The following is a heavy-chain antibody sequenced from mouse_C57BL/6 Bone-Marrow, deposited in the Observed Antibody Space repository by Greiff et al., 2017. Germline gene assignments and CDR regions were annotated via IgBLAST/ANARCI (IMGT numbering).Heavy chain of an antibody. V-gene: IGHV5-17*01. CDR1: GFTFSDYG. Sequence: EVMLVESGGGLVKPGGSLKLSCAASGFTFSDYGMHWVRQAPEKGLEWVAYISSGSSTIYYAVTVKGRFTISRDNAKNTLFLQMTSLRSEDTAMYYCARGGYNYEGAWFAYWGQGTLVTVSA. D-gene: IGHD2-12*01. CDR3: ARGGYNYEGAWFAY. J-gene: IGHJ3*01. CDR2: ISSGSSTI.